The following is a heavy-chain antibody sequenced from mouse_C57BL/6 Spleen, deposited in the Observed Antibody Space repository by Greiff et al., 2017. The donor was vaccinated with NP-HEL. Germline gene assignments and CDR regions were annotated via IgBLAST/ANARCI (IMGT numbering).Heavy chain of an antibody. D-gene: IGHD1-1*01. V-gene: IGHV8-8*01. CDR2: ILWDDDK. CDR1: GFSLSTFGMG. CDR3: ARMTTVVAPDY. Sequence: QVTLKECGPGILQPSQTLSLTCSFSGFSLSTFGMGVGWIRQPSGKGLEWLAHILWDDDKYYNPALKSRLTISKDTPKNQVFLEIANVDTADTSTYYCARMTTVVAPDYWGQGTTLTVSS. J-gene: IGHJ2*01.